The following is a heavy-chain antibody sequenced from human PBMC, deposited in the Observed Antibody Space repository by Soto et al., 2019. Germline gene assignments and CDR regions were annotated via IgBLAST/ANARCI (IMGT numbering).Heavy chain of an antibody. CDR2: IYSGGST. CDR1: GFTVSNNY. J-gene: IGHJ6*04. CDR3: VREIASRL. V-gene: IGHV3-66*01. Sequence: EVQLVESGGGLVQPGGSLRLSCAASGFTVSNNYMSWVRQAPGKGLEWVSVIYSGGSTYYADSVKGRFTISRDNSKSSLYLQMNSLRADDTAVYYCVREIASRLWGKGTTVIVSS. D-gene: IGHD2-21*01.